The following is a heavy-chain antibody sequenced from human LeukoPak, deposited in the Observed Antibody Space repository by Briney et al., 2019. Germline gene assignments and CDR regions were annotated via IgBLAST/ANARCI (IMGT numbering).Heavy chain of an antibody. J-gene: IGHJ4*02. Sequence: GGSLRLSCAASGFTFSSHWMHWVRQAPGKGLVWASVISPDGSTTNYAEPVEGRFTISRDNAKNTLYLQMNSLRAEDTAVYYCARPVGTTVSVDYWGQGTLVTVSS. CDR3: ARPVGTTVSVDY. CDR2: ISPDGSTT. V-gene: IGHV3-74*01. CDR1: GFTFSSHW. D-gene: IGHD1-26*01.